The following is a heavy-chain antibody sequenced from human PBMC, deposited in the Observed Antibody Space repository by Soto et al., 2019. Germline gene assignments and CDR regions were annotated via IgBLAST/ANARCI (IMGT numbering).Heavy chain of an antibody. CDR3: TRDPDVIYSGSYWVYGMEG. CDR2: IRSKAYGGTT. CDR1: GFTFGDYA. Sequence: PGGSLRLSCTASGFTFGDYAMSWFRQAPGKGLEWVGFIRSKAYGGTTEYAASVKGRFTISRDDSKSIAYLQMNSLKTEDTAVYYCTRDPDVIYSGSYWVYGMEGWGQGTTVTVSS. D-gene: IGHD1-26*01. V-gene: IGHV3-49*03. J-gene: IGHJ6*02.